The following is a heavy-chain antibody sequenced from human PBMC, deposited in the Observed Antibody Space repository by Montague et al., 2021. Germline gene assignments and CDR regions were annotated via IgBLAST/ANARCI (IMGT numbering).Heavy chain of an antibody. J-gene: IGHJ5*02. CDR3: AKQDYFVSGTSYKGFDP. D-gene: IGHD3-10*01. V-gene: IGHV4-59*08. CDR1: SGSIFHAH. Sequence: SETLSLTCTVSSGSIFHAHWSWVRQPPGKGLEWLRSMFYGGATSNNPSLKSRVTMSIDTSTNQFSLKLSFVTAADTAVYYRAKQDYFVSGTSYKGFDPWGQGILVTVSS. CDR2: MFYGGAT.